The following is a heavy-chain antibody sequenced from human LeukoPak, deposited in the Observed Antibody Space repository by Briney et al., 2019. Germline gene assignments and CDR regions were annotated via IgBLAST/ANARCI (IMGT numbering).Heavy chain of an antibody. CDR3: ARTYYYDSADFRTLYGMDV. CDR2: MDPDSGNT. CDR1: GYTFTTYD. D-gene: IGHD3-22*01. Sequence: ASVKVSCKASGYTFTTYDINWVRQATGQGLEWMGWMDPDSGNTGYAQKFQGRVTMTRNTSIRTAYMELSSLRSEDTAVYYCARTYYYDSADFRTLYGMDVWGQGTTVTVSS. V-gene: IGHV1-8*01. J-gene: IGHJ6*02.